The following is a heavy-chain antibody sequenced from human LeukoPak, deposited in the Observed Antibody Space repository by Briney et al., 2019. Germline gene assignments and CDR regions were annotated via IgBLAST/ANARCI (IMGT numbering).Heavy chain of an antibody. CDR2: IYHSGST. D-gene: IGHD3-10*01. J-gene: IGHJ6*04. Sequence: PSETLSLTCAVSGYSISSGYYWGWIRQPPGKGLEWIGSIYHSGSTYYNPSLKSRVTISVDTSKNQFSLKLSSVTAADTAVYYCARDPLRTQYYYYGIDVWGKGTTVTVSS. V-gene: IGHV4-38-2*02. CDR1: GYSISSGYY. CDR3: ARDPLRTQYYYYGIDV.